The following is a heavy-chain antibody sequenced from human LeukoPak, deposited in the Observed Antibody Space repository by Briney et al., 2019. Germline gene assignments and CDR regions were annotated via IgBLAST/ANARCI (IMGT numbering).Heavy chain of an antibody. CDR3: AKDQKNYYDNTGLDY. CDR1: GFTFSSYA. J-gene: IGHJ4*02. CDR2: ISGSGGSAGST. V-gene: IGHV3-23*01. Sequence: GGSLRLSCAASGFTFSSYAMSWVRQAPGKGLEWVSAISGSGGSAGSTYYADSVKGRFTISRDNSKNTLYLQMSSLRAEDTAVYYCAKDQKNYYDNTGLDYWGQGTLVTVSP. D-gene: IGHD3-22*01.